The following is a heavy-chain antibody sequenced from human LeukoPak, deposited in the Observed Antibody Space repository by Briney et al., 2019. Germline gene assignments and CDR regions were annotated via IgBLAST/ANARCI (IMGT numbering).Heavy chain of an antibody. CDR3: TTYYDFWSGCYPFDY. CDR1: GFTFSNAW. D-gene: IGHD3-3*01. CDR2: IKSKTDGGTT. J-gene: IGHJ4*02. V-gene: IGHV3-15*01. Sequence: PGGSLRLSCAASGFTFSNAWMSWVRQAPGKGLEWVGRIKSKTDGGTTDYAAPVKGRFTISRDDSKNTLYLQMNSLKTEDTAVHYCTTYYDFWSGCYPFDYWGQGTLVTVSS.